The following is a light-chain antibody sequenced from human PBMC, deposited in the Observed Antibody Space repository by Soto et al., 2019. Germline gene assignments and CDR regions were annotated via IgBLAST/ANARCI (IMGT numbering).Light chain of an antibody. CDR1: SSDVGGYNY. CDR3: SSYTSSFTRV. V-gene: IGLV2-11*01. J-gene: IGLJ1*01. CDR2: DVS. Sequence: QSALTQPRSVSGSPGQSVTISCTGTSSDVGGYNYVSWYQRHPGKAPKLMIYDVSKRPSGVPDRFSGSKSGNTASLTISGLQAEDEADYYCSSYTSSFTRVFGSGTKLTVL.